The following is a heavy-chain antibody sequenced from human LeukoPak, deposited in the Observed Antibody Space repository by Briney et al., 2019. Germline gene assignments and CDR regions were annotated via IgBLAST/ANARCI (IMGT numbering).Heavy chain of an antibody. D-gene: IGHD2-2*01. V-gene: IGHV3-30*18. CDR1: GFTFSSYG. CDR3: AKDRAGYCSSTSCYLGFDY. J-gene: IGHJ4*02. Sequence: PGRSLRLSCAASGFTFSSYGMHWVRQAPGKGLEWVAVISYGGSNKYYADSVKGRFTISRDNSKNTLYLQMNSLRAEDTAVYYCAKDRAGYCSSTSCYLGFDYWGQGTLVTVSS. CDR2: ISYGGSNK.